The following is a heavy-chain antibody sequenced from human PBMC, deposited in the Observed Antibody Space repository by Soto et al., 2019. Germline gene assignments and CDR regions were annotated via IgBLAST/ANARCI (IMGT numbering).Heavy chain of an antibody. Sequence: SGGSLRLSCAASGFTFSSYAMHWVRQAPGKGLEWVAVISYDGSNKYYADSVKGRFTISRDNSKNTLYLQMNSLRAEDTAVYYCARDHYGSGSYYAPFGMDVWGQGTTVTVSS. D-gene: IGHD3-10*01. V-gene: IGHV3-30-3*01. CDR1: GFTFSSYA. CDR3: ARDHYGSGSYYAPFGMDV. J-gene: IGHJ6*02. CDR2: ISYDGSNK.